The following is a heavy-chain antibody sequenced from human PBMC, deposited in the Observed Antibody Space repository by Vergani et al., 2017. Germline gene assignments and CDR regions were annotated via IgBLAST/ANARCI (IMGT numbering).Heavy chain of an antibody. Sequence: QVQLQESGPGLVKPSETLSLTCTVSGGSISSYYWSWIRQPPGKGLEWIGYIYYSGSTNYNPSLKSRVTISVDTSKNQFSLKLSSVTAADTSVYYCARGSRAGTSSYYYYGMDVWGQGTTVTVSS. D-gene: IGHD6-19*01. CDR2: IYYSGST. CDR1: GGSISSYY. J-gene: IGHJ6*02. CDR3: ARGSRAGTSSYYYYGMDV. V-gene: IGHV4-59*01.